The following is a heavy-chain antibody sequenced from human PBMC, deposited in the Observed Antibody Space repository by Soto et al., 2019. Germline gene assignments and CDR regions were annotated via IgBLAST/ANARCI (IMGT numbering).Heavy chain of an antibody. CDR1: GVSVNSYY. D-gene: IGHD2-21*02. V-gene: IGHV4-59*02. Sequence: ETLSLTCTVSGVSVNSYYWSWIRQPPGKGLEWIGYVFYSGSTKSNPSLKSRVTMAVDMSENQFSLRLTSVTAADTAVYYCARVFTSYCGGDCSYFDSWGQGNLVTVSS. J-gene: IGHJ4*02. CDR3: ARVFTSYCGGDCSYFDS. CDR2: VFYSGST.